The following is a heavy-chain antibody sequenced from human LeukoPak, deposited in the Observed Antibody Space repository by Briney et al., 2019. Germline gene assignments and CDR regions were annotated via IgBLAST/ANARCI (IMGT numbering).Heavy chain of an antibody. J-gene: IGHJ6*02. V-gene: IGHV2-70*01. CDR3: ARIVAWFGNPYGMDV. D-gene: IGHD3-10*01. Sequence: SGPTLVNPTQTLTLTCTFSGFSLSTSGMCVSWIRQPPGKALEWLALIDWDDDKYYSTSLKTRLTISKDTSKNQVVLTMTNMDPVDTATYYCARIVAWFGNPYGMDVWGQGTTVTVSS. CDR1: GFSLSTSGMC. CDR2: IDWDDDK.